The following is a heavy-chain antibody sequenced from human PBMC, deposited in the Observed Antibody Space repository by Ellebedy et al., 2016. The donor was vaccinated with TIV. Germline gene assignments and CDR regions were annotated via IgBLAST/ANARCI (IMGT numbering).Heavy chain of an antibody. Sequence: GESLKISXAASGFTFSNYWMAWVRQAPGKGLEWVANIKQDGSEKYYVDSVKGRFTISRDNAKNSLYLQMNSLRAEDTAVYYCARALGGGHCYWGQGTLVTVSS. V-gene: IGHV3-7*01. J-gene: IGHJ4*02. D-gene: IGHD2-21*02. CDR2: IKQDGSEK. CDR1: GFTFSNYW. CDR3: ARALGGGHCY.